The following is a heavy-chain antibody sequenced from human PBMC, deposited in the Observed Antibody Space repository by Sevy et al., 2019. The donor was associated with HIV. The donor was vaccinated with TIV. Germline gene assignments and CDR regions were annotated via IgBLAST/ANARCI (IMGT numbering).Heavy chain of an antibody. Sequence: ASVKVSCKASGYTFTSYGISWVRQAPGQGLEWMGWISAYNGNTNYSQKFQGRVTMTTDTSTSTAYMELRSLRSDDTAVYYCARVSSLVSSGWYDYWGQGTLVTVSS. J-gene: IGHJ4*02. CDR2: ISAYNGNT. CDR1: GYTFTSYG. D-gene: IGHD6-19*01. V-gene: IGHV1-18*04. CDR3: ARVSSLVSSGWYDY.